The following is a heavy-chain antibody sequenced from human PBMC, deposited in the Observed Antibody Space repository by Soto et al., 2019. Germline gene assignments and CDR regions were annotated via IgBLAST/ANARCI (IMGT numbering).Heavy chain of an antibody. CDR1: GFTFSDHY. CDR2: SSNSGSFT. D-gene: IGHD1-1*01. Sequence: GGSLRLSCAASGFTFSDHYMSWIRQAPGKGLEWIGYSSNSGSFTRYADSVKGRFSISRDNAKNSLYLQMNSLRDDDTAIYYCVRSGDNYNLLDYWGQGTPVTVSS. J-gene: IGHJ4*02. CDR3: VRSGDNYNLLDY. V-gene: IGHV3-11*06.